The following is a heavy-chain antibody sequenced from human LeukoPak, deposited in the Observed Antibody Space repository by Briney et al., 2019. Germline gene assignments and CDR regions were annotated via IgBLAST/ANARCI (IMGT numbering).Heavy chain of an antibody. Sequence: PGGSLRLSCAASGFTFSSYWMSWVRQAPGKGLEWVANIKQNGSDKYYVDSVKGRFTISRDNAKNSLYLQMNSLRAEDTAVYYCARAQSGSYYWYYYYYMDVWGKGTTVTVSS. J-gene: IGHJ6*03. CDR3: ARAQSGSYYWYYYYYMDV. CDR1: GFTFSSYW. CDR2: IKQNGSDK. V-gene: IGHV3-7*01. D-gene: IGHD1-26*01.